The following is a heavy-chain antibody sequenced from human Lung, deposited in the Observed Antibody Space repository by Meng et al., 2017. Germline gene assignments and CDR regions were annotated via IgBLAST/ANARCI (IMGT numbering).Heavy chain of an antibody. CDR3: ARGPTTMAHDFDY. Sequence: QVPVQQWGAGLLKPSETLSLTCVVSGGSLSDYYWSWIRQPPGKGLEWIGEINHSGSTNYNPSLESRATISVDTSQNNLSLKLSSVTAADSAVYYCARGPTTMAHDFDYWGQGTLVTVSS. CDR2: INHSGST. D-gene: IGHD4-11*01. V-gene: IGHV4-34*01. CDR1: GGSLSDYY. J-gene: IGHJ4*02.